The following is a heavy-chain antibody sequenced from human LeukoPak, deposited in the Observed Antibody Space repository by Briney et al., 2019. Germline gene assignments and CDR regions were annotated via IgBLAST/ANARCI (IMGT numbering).Heavy chain of an antibody. V-gene: IGHV3-23*01. CDR1: GFTFSSYG. CDR3: AKGNSGWYLAFDY. Sequence: PGGSLRLSCAASGFTFSSYGMIWVRQAPGKALEWVSAISGSGGSTYYADSVKGRFTISRDNSKNTLYLQMNSLRAEDTAVYYCAKGNSGWYLAFDYWGQGTLVTVSS. CDR2: ISGSGGST. D-gene: IGHD6-19*01. J-gene: IGHJ4*02.